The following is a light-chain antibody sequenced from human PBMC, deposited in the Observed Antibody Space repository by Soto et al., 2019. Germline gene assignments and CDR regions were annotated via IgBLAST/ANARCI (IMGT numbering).Light chain of an antibody. CDR3: QHHNSYSQT. CDR1: QSIRNY. CDR2: GVY. J-gene: IGKJ1*01. V-gene: IGKV1-5*01. Sequence: DIQMTQSPPTLSASVGDRVTITCRASQSIRNYLAWYQQMPGKAPKLLIYGVYNLQSGVPSRFSGSGSGTEFTLTISSLQPDDFATYFCQHHNSYSQTFGQGTKVEIK.